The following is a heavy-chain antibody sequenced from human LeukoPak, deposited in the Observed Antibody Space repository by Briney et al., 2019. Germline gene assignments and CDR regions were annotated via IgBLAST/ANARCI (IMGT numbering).Heavy chain of an antibody. Sequence: PGGSLRLSCAASGFAFSSFAMNWVRQAPGKGLEWVSTISGSGDRTYYADSVKGRFTISRDESKNTLYLQMNSLRAEDTAVYYCAKDGPVTTRYFDYWGQGTLVTVSS. CDR1: GFAFSSFA. CDR3: AKDGPVTTRYFDY. D-gene: IGHD4-11*01. V-gene: IGHV3-23*01. J-gene: IGHJ4*02. CDR2: ISGSGDRT.